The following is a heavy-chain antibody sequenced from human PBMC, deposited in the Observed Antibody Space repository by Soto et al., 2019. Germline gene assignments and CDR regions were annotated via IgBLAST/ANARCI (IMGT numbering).Heavy chain of an antibody. J-gene: IGHJ4*02. CDR1: GGSISSSSYY. Sequence: QLQLQESGPGLVKPSETLSLTCTVSGGSISSSSYYWGWIRQPPGKGLEWIGSIYYSGSTYYNPSLKSRVTISVDTSKNQFSLKLSSVTAADTAVYYCARHAGYDYGVNWGQGTLVTVSS. CDR3: ARHAGYDYGVN. CDR2: IYYSGST. V-gene: IGHV4-39*01. D-gene: IGHD4-17*01.